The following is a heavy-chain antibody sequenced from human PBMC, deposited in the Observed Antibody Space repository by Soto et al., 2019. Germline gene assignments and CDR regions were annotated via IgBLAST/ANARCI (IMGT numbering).Heavy chain of an antibody. V-gene: IGHV3-23*01. D-gene: IGHD1-26*01. CDR3: AKETSPNTYYTFDF. CDR1: GFSFSNYG. CDR2: ISESGVYT. J-gene: IGHJ3*01. Sequence: GGSLRLSCAASGFSFSNYGVNWVRQAPGRGLEWVSHISESGVYTDYADSVKGRFTISRDNSKNTLHVQMTSLRAEDTAVYYCAKETSPNTYYTFDFWGQGTMVT.